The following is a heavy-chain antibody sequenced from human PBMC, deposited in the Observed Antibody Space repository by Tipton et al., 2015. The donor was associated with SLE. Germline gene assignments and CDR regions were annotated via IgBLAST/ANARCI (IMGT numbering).Heavy chain of an antibody. Sequence: SLRLSCAASGFTFSSYGMHWVRQAPGKGLEWVAFIRYDGSNKYYADSVKGRFTISRDNSKNTLYLQMNSLRAEDTAGYYCAKDGGVAAAGPPVDYWGQGTLVTVSS. V-gene: IGHV3-30*02. J-gene: IGHJ4*02. CDR3: AKDGGVAAAGPPVDY. D-gene: IGHD6-13*01. CDR2: IRYDGSNK. CDR1: GFTFSSYG.